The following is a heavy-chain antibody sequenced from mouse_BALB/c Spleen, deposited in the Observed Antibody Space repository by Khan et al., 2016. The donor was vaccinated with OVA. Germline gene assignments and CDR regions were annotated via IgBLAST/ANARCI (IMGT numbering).Heavy chain of an antibody. CDR1: GYTFTNYI. CDR3: ARDYGSSFWFAF. D-gene: IGHD1-1*01. V-gene: IGHV1S136*01. Sequence: EVQLQESGPELVKPGASVKMSCKASGYTFTNYIIHWMKQKPGQGLEWIGYINPYNDGTKYNEKFKGKATLTSDKSSSTAYMELSGLPSEDSAVYYCARDYGSSFWFAFWRQGTLVTVSA. J-gene: IGHJ3*01. CDR2: INPYNDGT.